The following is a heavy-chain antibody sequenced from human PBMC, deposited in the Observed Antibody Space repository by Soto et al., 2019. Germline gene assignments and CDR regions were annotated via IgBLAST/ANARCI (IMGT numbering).Heavy chain of an antibody. D-gene: IGHD3-3*01. CDR1: GFTFSSYE. CDR2: ISSSGSTI. J-gene: IGHJ6*02. Sequence: GGSLRLSCAASGFTFSSYEMNWVRQAPGKGLEWVSYISSSGSTIYYADSVKGRFTISRDNAKNSLYLQMNSLRAEDTAVYYCARDTIFGVVSPAPDYYYYGMDVWGQGTTVTVSS. CDR3: ARDTIFGVVSPAPDYYYYGMDV. V-gene: IGHV3-48*03.